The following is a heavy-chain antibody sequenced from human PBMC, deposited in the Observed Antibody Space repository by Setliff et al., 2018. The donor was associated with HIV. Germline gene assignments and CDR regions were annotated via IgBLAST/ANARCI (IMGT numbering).Heavy chain of an antibody. CDR3: AKDVEFFPVPDSSGYIDY. D-gene: IGHD3-22*01. V-gene: IGHV3-33*06. J-gene: IGHJ4*02. Sequence: VGSLRLSCTGYGFSFNSYGMHWVRQAPGKGLEWVALIWYDERNKYYGDSVKGRFPVSRDNTKNTLYLNMNGLGPEDTAVYYCAKDVEFFPVPDSSGYIDYWGQGTLVTVSS. CDR1: GFSFNSYG. CDR2: IWYDERNK.